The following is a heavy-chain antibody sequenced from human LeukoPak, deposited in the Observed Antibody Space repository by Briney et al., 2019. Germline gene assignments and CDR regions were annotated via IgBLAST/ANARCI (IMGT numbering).Heavy chain of an antibody. CDR1: GFSFSTYS. J-gene: IGHJ3*02. CDR2: ISTSSSYI. V-gene: IGHV3-21*01. Sequence: GGSLRLSCAASGFSFSTYSMSWVRQAPGKGLEWVSSISTSSSYIYYADSVKGRFTSSRDNAKKSLYLQMNSLRVEDTAVYYCATGGVRYFDWSPFDIWGQGTMVTVSS. D-gene: IGHD3-9*01. CDR3: ATGGVRYFDWSPFDI.